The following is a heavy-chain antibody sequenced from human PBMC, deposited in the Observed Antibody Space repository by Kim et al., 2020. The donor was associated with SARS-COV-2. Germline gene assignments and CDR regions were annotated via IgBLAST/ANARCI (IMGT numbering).Heavy chain of an antibody. D-gene: IGHD6-19*01. V-gene: IGHV3-33*01. CDR2: IWYDGSNK. CDR3: ARDQGGSGWYWYFDL. Sequence: GGSLRLSCAASGFTFSSYGMHWVRQAPGKGLEWVAVIWYDGSNKYYADSVKGRFTISRDNSKNTLYLQMNSLRAEDTAVYYCARDQGGSGWYWYFDLWGRGTLVTVSS. CDR1: GFTFSSYG. J-gene: IGHJ2*01.